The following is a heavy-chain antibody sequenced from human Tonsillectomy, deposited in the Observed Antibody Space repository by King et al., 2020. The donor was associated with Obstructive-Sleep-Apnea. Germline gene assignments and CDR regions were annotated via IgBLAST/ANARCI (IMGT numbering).Heavy chain of an antibody. D-gene: IGHD5-12*01. CDR2: IFYSGNT. Sequence: QLQESGPGLMKPSQTLSLTCTVSGGSIRSPGYYWSWIRQHPEKGLEWIGYIFYSGNTYFNPSFKSRSIFSPDTSNQQFFLKLSSVTAADTAVYYCARLVASTRAFDIWGQGTTVTVSS. CDR3: ARLVASTRAFDI. CDR1: GGSIRSPGYY. V-gene: IGHV4-31*03. J-gene: IGHJ3*02.